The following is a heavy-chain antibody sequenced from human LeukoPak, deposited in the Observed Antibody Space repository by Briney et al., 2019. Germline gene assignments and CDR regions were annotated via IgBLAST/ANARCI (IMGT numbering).Heavy chain of an antibody. D-gene: IGHD6-19*01. CDR2: ISGSGGST. J-gene: IGHJ4*02. V-gene: IGHV3-23*01. Sequence: GGSLRLSCAASGFTFSSYAMSWVRQAPGKGLEWVSAISGSGGSTYYADSVKGRFTISRDNSKSTLYLQMNNLRAEDTAVYYCAKDGYGSGWFLEYWGQGTLVTVSS. CDR1: GFTFSSYA. CDR3: AKDGYGSGWFLEY.